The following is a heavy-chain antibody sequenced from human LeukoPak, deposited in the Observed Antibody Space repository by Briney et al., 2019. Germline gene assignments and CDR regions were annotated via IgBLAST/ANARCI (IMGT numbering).Heavy chain of an antibody. CDR2: IYYSGST. CDR1: GGSISSSSYY. CDR3: ARLGSGSFGN. J-gene: IGHJ4*02. Sequence: NSSETLSLTCTVSGGSISSSSYYWAWIRQPPGKGLEWIGSIYYSGSTYYNPSLKTRVTISIHTSKNQFSLNLSSVTAADTAVYYSARLGSGSFGNWGQGSLVSVSS. V-gene: IGHV4-39*01. D-gene: IGHD3-10*01.